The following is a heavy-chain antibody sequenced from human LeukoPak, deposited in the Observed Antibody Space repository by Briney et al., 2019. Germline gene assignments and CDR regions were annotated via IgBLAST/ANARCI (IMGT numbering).Heavy chain of an antibody. CDR1: GGSFSGYY. Sequence: PSETLSLTCAVYGGSFSGYYWSWIRQPAGKGLEWIGRIYTSGSTNYNPSLKSRVTMSVDTSKNQFSLKLSSVTAADTAVYYCARESYDFWRTNWFDPWGQGTLVTVSS. J-gene: IGHJ5*02. V-gene: IGHV4-59*10. D-gene: IGHD3-3*01. CDR3: ARESYDFWRTNWFDP. CDR2: IYTSGST.